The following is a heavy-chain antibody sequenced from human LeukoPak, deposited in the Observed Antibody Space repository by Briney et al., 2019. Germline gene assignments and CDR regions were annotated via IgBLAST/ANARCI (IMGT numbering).Heavy chain of an antibody. J-gene: IGHJ4*02. CDR3: ARAVAGVDDY. CDR2: INHSGST. D-gene: IGHD6-19*01. Sequence: SETLSLTCAVYGGSFSGYYWSWIRQPPGKGLEWIGEINHSGSTNYNPSLKSRVTISVDTSKNQFPLKLSSVTAADTAVYYCARAVAGVDDYWGQGTLVTVSS. V-gene: IGHV4-34*01. CDR1: GGSFSGYY.